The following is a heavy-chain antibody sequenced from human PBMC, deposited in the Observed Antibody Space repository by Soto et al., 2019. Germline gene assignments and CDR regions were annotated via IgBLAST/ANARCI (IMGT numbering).Heavy chain of an antibody. J-gene: IGHJ4*02. CDR2: ISWNGGSI. D-gene: IGHD6-13*01. Sequence: EVQLAESGGGLVQPGRSLRLSCAASGFTFGDHAMHWVRQAPGKGPEWVSGISWNGGSIDYADSVKGRFTISRDNAKNSLYLEMNSLRDEDTALYYCAKDEGYSIYQTLEYWGQGTLVTVSS. CDR1: GFTFGDHA. CDR3: AKDEGYSIYQTLEY. V-gene: IGHV3-9*01.